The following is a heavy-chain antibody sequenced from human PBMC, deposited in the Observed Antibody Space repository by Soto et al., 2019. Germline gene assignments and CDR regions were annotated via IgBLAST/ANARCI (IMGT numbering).Heavy chain of an antibody. Sequence: ETLSLTCTVSGGSISSYYWNWIRQPPGKGLEWIGYIYSSGSTDYNPSLKSRVTMSVDTSKNQFSLKLNSVTAADTAVYYCARDRSGWFDYWGQGALVTVSS. D-gene: IGHD6-19*01. V-gene: IGHV4-59*01. J-gene: IGHJ4*02. CDR3: ARDRSGWFDY. CDR2: IYSSGST. CDR1: GGSISSYY.